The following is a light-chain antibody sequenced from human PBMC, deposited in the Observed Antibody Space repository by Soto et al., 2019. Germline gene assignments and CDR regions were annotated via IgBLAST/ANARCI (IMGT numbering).Light chain of an antibody. CDR3: AAWDDSLDGHLV. V-gene: IGLV1-44*01. Sequence: QSVLTQPPSASGTPGQKVTISCSGSNSNIGSNTVSWFQQLPGRAPKLLLYNNIYRPPGVPDRFSGSKSGTSVSLAISGLQSQDEADYYCAAWDDSLDGHLVFGGGTQLTV. CDR1: NSNIGSNT. J-gene: IGLJ7*01. CDR2: NNI.